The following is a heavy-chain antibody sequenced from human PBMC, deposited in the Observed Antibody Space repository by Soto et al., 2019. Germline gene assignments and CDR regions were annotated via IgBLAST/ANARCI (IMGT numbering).Heavy chain of an antibody. CDR3: AHFYASLRRPIGAFDV. Sequence: QITLKESGPTLVKPTQTLTLTCTFSGFSLSSREMAVGWIRQPPGKALEWLALVYWDDDERYSPSLNNRLTITKDASKNQVGLMRTNMDPVDTGTDYCAHFYASLRRPIGAFDVGGQGTTVTVSS. CDR1: GFSLSSREMA. V-gene: IGHV2-5*02. D-gene: IGHD3-10*01. CDR2: VYWDDDE. J-gene: IGHJ3*01.